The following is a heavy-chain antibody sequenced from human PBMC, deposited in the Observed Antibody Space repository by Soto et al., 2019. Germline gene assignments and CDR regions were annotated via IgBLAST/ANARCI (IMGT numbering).Heavy chain of an antibody. Sequence: EVQLLESGGGLVQPGGSLRLSCAASGFTFSSYAMRWVRQAPGKGLEWVSASSGSGGSTYYADSVKGRFTISRDNSKDTLYLQMNSLRAEDTAVYYCAKGGPYYYDSSGYYDYWGQGTLVTVSS. D-gene: IGHD3-22*01. V-gene: IGHV3-23*01. CDR2: SSGSGGST. CDR1: GFTFSSYA. J-gene: IGHJ4*02. CDR3: AKGGPYYYDSSGYYDY.